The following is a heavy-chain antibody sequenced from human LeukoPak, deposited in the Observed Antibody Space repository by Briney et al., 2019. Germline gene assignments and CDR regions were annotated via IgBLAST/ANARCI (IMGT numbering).Heavy chain of an antibody. D-gene: IGHD3-3*01. CDR3: ARYYDFWSGSNWFDP. V-gene: IGHV4-59*01. CDR2: IYYSGST. J-gene: IGHJ5*02. Sequence: SETLSLTCNVSGGSISSYYWSWIRQPPGKGLEWIGYIYYSGSTNYNPSLKSRVTISVDTSKNQFSLKLSSVTAADTAVYYCARYYDFWSGSNWFDPWGQGTLVTVSS. CDR1: GGSISSYY.